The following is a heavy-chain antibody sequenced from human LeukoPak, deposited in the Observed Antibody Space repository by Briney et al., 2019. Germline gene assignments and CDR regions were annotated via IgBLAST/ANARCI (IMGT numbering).Heavy chain of an antibody. CDR2: ISESGGST. J-gene: IGHJ4*02. CDR3: AKRGVVIRVFLVGFHKEAYYFEF. CDR1: GLTLSNYG. V-gene: IGHV3-23*01. D-gene: IGHD3/OR15-3a*01. Sequence: GGSLRLSCAVSGLTLSNYGMSWVRQAPGKGVEWVAGISESGGSTMYADSVKGPFTISRHNPKHTLFLQMNSLRAHDTAVYFCAKRGVVIRVFLVGFHKEAYYFEFWGQGALVTVSS.